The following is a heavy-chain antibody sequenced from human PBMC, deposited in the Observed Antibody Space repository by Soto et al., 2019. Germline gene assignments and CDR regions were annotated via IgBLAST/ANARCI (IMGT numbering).Heavy chain of an antibody. D-gene: IGHD1-26*01. CDR2: VFHSGRT. Sequence: QVQLQESGPRLVKPSETLTLTCTVSGGSVSSTTYYWSWIRQSPGKGLEWIGNVFHSGRTDYNPPLKSRLSISLDTSKMQFTLHLNSVTAADAAVYYCARGGYSGSGCLDYWGQGTLVTVSS. J-gene: IGHJ4*02. CDR3: ARGGYSGSGCLDY. V-gene: IGHV4-61*01. CDR1: GGSVSSTTYY.